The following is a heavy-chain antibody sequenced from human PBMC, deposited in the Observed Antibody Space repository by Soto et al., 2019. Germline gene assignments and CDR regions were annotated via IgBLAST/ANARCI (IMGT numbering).Heavy chain of an antibody. CDR3: ARGGWGGTGWYRVTH. V-gene: IGHV1-3*01. CDR2: INAGNGNT. J-gene: IGHJ4*02. CDR1: GYSFSDYA. Sequence: QVHLVQSGAEVRKPGASVKISCKTSGYSFSDYAIHWVRQAPGQGPKWMGWINAGNGNTIYSRNLQGRVTINRDTSTTTADMELTSLTFQDTGVYFCARGGWGGTGWYRVTHWGQGSLVTVTS. D-gene: IGHD6-19*01.